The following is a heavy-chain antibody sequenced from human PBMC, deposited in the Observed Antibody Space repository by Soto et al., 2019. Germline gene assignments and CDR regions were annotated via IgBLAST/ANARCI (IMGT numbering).Heavy chain of an antibody. J-gene: IGHJ5*02. V-gene: IGHV3-11*01. CDR3: ARDMYPNYVNYCDL. CDR1: GFSFKDYY. D-gene: IGHD3-16*01. Sequence: GGSLRLSCAASGFSFKDYYMTWMRQTPEKGLEWISTITSSGGNAYYAASVKGRVTISRDNAHNSLYLQMSGLRAEDTALYYCARDMYPNYVNYCDLWGQGTLVTVSS. CDR2: ITSSGGNA.